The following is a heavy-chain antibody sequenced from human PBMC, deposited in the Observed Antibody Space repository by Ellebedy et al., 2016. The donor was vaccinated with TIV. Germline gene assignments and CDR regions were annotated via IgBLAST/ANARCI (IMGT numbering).Heavy chain of an antibody. D-gene: IGHD3-10*01. V-gene: IGHV1-18*01. CDR3: ARSRLGGGHWYFDF. Sequence: ASVKVSCXVSGYTFTRYGLSWVRQAPGHGLEWMGLIAAYNGHTKYAQKFQDRVVMTTETATSTVYMELRSLRSDDTAVYYCARSRLGGGHWYFDFWGRGTLVTVSS. CDR1: GYTFTRYG. CDR2: IAAYNGHT. J-gene: IGHJ2*01.